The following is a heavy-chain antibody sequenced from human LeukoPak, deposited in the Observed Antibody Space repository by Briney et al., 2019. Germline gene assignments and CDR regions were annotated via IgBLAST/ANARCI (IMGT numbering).Heavy chain of an antibody. V-gene: IGHV1-69*05. CDR3: ARDHYSNYDGFDY. D-gene: IGHD4-11*01. Sequence: SSVKVSCKASGGTFSSYATSWVRQAPGQGLEWMGRITPLFGTANYAQKFQDRVTITTDESTSTAYMELSSLRSEDTAMYYCARDHYSNYDGFDYWGQGTLVTVSS. CDR1: GGTFSSYA. CDR2: ITPLFGTA. J-gene: IGHJ4*02.